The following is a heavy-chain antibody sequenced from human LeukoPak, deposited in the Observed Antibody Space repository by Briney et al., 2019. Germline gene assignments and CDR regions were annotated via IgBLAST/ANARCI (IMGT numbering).Heavy chain of an antibody. CDR3: AREQWCSGGACYFVDY. J-gene: IGHJ4*02. D-gene: IGHD2-15*01. V-gene: IGHV4-30-2*01. Sequence: SETLSLTCTVSGGSISSGGYYWSWIRQPPGKGLEWIGYIYHSGSTYYNPSLKSRVTISVDRSKNQFSLKLSSVTAADTAVYYCAREQWCSGGACYFVDYWGQGTLVTVSS. CDR1: GGSISSGGYY. CDR2: IYHSGST.